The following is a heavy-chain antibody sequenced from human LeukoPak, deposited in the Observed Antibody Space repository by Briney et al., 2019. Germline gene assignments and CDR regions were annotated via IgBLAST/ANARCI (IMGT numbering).Heavy chain of an antibody. V-gene: IGHV4-39*01. Sequence: SETLSLTCTVSGGSISSSSYYWGWIRQPPGKGLEWIGSIYYSGSTYYNPSLKSRVTMSVDTPKNQFSLKMSSVTAADTAVYYCARTPEVVGWFDPWGQGTLVTVSS. CDR2: IYYSGST. CDR1: GGSISSSSYY. J-gene: IGHJ5*02. CDR3: ARTPEVVGWFDP.